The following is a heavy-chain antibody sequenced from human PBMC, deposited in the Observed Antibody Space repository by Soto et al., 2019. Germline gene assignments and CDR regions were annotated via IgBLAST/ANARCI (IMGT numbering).Heavy chain of an antibody. CDR1: GDSITSGGYS. V-gene: IGHV4-30-2*01. CDR2: IYHSGST. D-gene: IGHD3-10*01. Sequence: SETLSLTCDVSGDSITSGGYSWSWIRQAPGKGLEWIGYIYHSGSTYYNPSLRSRVTFSVDRSKNQFSLRLRSVTAADTAVYYCALWTYNYFDPWGQGTLVTVPQ. J-gene: IGHJ5*02. CDR3: ALWTYNYFDP.